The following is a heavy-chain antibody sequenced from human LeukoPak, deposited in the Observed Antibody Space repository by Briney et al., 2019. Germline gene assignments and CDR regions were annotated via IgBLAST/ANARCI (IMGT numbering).Heavy chain of an antibody. D-gene: IGHD2-2*01. CDR3: ARDLEDIVVVPAALNYFDY. CDR2: INPNSGGT. Sequence: ASVKVSCKASGYTFTGYYMHWVRQAPGQGLEWMGWINPNSGGTNYAQKFQGRVTMTRDTPISTAYMELSRLRSDDTAVYYCARDLEDIVVVPAALNYFDYWGQGTLVTVSS. CDR1: GYTFTGYY. J-gene: IGHJ4*02. V-gene: IGHV1-2*02.